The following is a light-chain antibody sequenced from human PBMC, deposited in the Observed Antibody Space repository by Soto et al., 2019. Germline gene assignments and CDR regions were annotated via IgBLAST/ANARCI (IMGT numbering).Light chain of an antibody. CDR3: EHSYSTAAWT. CDR2: AAS. V-gene: IGKV1-39*01. CDR1: RSISIY. J-gene: IGKJ1*01. Sequence: DIQMTQSPSSLSASVGDRVTITCRASRSISIYLNWYQQKPGKAPKLLIYAASSLQSGVPSTFRGSESGTEFTLTISGLQPEDVAPYYCEHSYSTAAWTFGQGTKVETK.